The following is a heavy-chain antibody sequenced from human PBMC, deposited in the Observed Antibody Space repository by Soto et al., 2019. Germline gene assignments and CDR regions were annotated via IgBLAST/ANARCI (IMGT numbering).Heavy chain of an antibody. J-gene: IGHJ4*02. Sequence: GASVKVSCKASGYTFTSYAMHWVRQAPGQRLEWMGWINAGNGNTNYAQKLQGRVTMTTDTSTSTAYMELRSLRSDDTAVYYCAKEYYDNSGYYPNHFDSWGQGTLVTVSS. V-gene: IGHV1-3*01. CDR2: INAGNGNT. CDR3: AKEYYDNSGYYPNHFDS. CDR1: GYTFTSYA. D-gene: IGHD3-22*01.